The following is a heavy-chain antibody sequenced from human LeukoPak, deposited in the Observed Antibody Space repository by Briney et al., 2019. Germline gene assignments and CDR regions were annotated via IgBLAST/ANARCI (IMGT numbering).Heavy chain of an antibody. V-gene: IGHV1-2*02. CDR3: ARDQGLDYGSGSYFLQQNWFDP. D-gene: IGHD3-10*01. CDR2: INPNSGGT. CDR1: GYTFTGYY. J-gene: IGHJ5*02. Sequence: ASVKVSCKASGYTFTGYYMHWVRQAPGQGLEWMGWINPNSGGTNYAQKFQGRVTMTRDTSISTAYMELSRLRSDDTAVYYCARDQGLDYGSGSYFLQQNWFDPWGQGTLVTVSS.